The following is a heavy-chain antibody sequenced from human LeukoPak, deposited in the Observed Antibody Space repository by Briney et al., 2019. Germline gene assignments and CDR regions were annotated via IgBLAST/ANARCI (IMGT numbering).Heavy chain of an antibody. CDR2: IYYTGLT. J-gene: IGHJ4*02. Sequence: SETLSLTCTVSGGSISGFYWDWIRQPPGKGLEWLGSIYYTGLTNYNPSLGSRITMSVDTSKNQLSLKLGSVTAADTAVYYCGRWNEGWDHLGQGTLVTVSS. CDR1: GGSISGFY. V-gene: IGHV4-59*01. CDR3: GRWNEGWDH. D-gene: IGHD1-1*01.